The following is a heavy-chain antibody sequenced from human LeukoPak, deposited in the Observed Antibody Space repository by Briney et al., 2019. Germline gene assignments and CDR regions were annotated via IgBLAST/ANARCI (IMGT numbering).Heavy chain of an antibody. CDR2: ISYDGSNK. CDR3: ARAGPVVIMGYYFDY. J-gene: IGHJ4*02. Sequence: GGSLRLSCAASGFTFSSYAMHWVRQAPGKGLEWVAVISYDGSNKYYADSVKGRFIISRDNSKNTLYLQMNSLRAEDTAVYYCARAGPVVIMGYYFDYWGQGTLVTVSS. CDR1: GFTFSSYA. D-gene: IGHD3-3*01. V-gene: IGHV3-30-3*01.